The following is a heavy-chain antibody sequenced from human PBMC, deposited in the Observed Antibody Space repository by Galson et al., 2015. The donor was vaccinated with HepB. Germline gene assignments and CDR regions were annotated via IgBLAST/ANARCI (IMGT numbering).Heavy chain of an antibody. CDR2: TYYRSKWYN. V-gene: IGHV6-1*01. J-gene: IGHJ5*02. D-gene: IGHD6-13*01. Sequence: ISGDSVSSNSAAWNWIRQSPSRGLEWLGRTYYRSKWYNDYAVSVKSRITINPDTSKNQFSLQLNSVTPEDTAVYYCARDIGGYSSSWYAIGGYNWFVPWGQGTLVTVSS. CDR1: GDSVSSNSAA. CDR3: ARDIGGYSSSWYAIGGYNWFVP.